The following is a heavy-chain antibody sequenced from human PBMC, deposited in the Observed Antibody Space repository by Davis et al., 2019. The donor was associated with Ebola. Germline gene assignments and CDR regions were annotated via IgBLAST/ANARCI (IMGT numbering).Heavy chain of an antibody. Sequence: AASVKVSCKVSGYTLSELSMQWVRQAPGKGLEWMGGSDPADGEKIYAQKFQGRVTMIEDTSAETAYMELTSLRSEDTAVYYCSSEYGDYWGQGTPVTVSS. CDR2: SDPADGEK. J-gene: IGHJ4*02. CDR1: GYTLSELS. V-gene: IGHV1-24*01. D-gene: IGHD3-10*01. CDR3: SSEYGDY.